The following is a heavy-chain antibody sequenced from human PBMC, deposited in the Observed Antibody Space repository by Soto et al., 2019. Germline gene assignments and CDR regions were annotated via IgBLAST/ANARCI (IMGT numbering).Heavy chain of an antibody. CDR2: ISSSSSTI. Sequence: GGSLRLSCAASGFTFSSYSMNWVRQAPGKGLEWVSYISSSSSTIYYENSEKGRFTISRDNAKNSLYLQMNSLRDEDTAVYYCARKPGGGSYYLAYFDYWGQGTLVTVSS. V-gene: IGHV3-48*02. CDR3: ARKPGGGSYYLAYFDY. CDR1: GFTFSSYS. J-gene: IGHJ4*02. D-gene: IGHD1-26*01.